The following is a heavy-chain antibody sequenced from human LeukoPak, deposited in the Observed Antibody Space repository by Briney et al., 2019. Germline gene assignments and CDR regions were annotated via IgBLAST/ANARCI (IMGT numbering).Heavy chain of an antibody. CDR3: ARDYYDSSGYYPWSY. V-gene: IGHV3-48*04. CDR2: ISTSGTTI. J-gene: IGHJ4*02. Sequence: GGTLTLSCAASGFTFSSYSMNWVRQAPGKGLEWVSYISTSGTTINYSDSVKGRFTISRANAKKSLYLQMNSLRAEDTAVYYCARDYYDSSGYYPWSYWGQGTLVTVSS. CDR1: GFTFSSYS. D-gene: IGHD3-22*01.